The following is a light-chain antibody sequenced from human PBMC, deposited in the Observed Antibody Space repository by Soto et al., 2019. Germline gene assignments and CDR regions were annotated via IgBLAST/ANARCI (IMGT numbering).Light chain of an antibody. V-gene: IGKV1-17*01. J-gene: IGKJ4*01. CDR1: QGIRKD. Sequence: DIQMTQSPSSLSASVGDRVPITCRASQGIRKDLGWYQQKPGKAPRRLIYAASSLQSGVPSRFSGSGSGTEFTLTISSLQPEDFATYYCLQHNTFPLTFGAGTKVEIK. CDR3: LQHNTFPLT. CDR2: AAS.